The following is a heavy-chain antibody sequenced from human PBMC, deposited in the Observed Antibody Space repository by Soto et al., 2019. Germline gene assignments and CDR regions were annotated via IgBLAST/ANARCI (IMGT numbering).Heavy chain of an antibody. CDR2: ISYDGSNK. D-gene: IGHD2-2*01. CDR3: AKDSHWAIISPTHDY. CDR1: GLCISSWS. J-gene: IGHJ4*01. V-gene: IGHV3-30*04. Sequence: GPLSHACAAGGLCISSWSTYCEKQAPGKGLEWVATISYDGSNKHYANSVKGRFTISRDTSKNMLYLQMNSLRAEDTAIYYCAKDSHWAIISPTHDYWGHGTLVTVSS.